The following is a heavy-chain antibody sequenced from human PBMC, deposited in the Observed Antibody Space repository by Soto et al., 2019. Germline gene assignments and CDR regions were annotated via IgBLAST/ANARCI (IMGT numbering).Heavy chain of an antibody. CDR3: ARDIVVVPAAMPVNNWFDP. Sequence: SETLSLTCAVYGGSFSGYYWSWIRQPPGKGLEWIGEINHSGSTNYNPSLKSRVTISVDTSKNQFSLKLSSVTAADTAVYYCARDIVVVPAAMPVNNWFDPWGQGTLVTVSS. CDR1: GGSFSGYY. V-gene: IGHV4-34*01. CDR2: INHSGST. J-gene: IGHJ5*02. D-gene: IGHD2-2*01.